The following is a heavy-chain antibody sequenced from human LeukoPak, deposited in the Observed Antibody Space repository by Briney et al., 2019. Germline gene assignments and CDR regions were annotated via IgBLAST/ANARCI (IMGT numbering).Heavy chain of an antibody. D-gene: IGHD3-10*01. J-gene: IGHJ4*02. Sequence: GGSLRLSCAASGFTFSSYAMSWARQAPGKGLEWVSAITNSGGSTYYADSVKGRFTNSRDNSKSTLYLQMNSLTAEDTAVYYCAKRYYYGSGSFDYWGQGTLVTVSS. V-gene: IGHV3-23*01. CDR1: GFTFSSYA. CDR3: AKRYYYGSGSFDY. CDR2: ITNSGGST.